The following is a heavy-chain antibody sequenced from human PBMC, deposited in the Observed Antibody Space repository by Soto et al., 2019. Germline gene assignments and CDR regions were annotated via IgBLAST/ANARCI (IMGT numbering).Heavy chain of an antibody. CDR2: IYHSGST. CDR3: ARATGYYYYGMDV. D-gene: IGHD4-4*01. Sequence: QLQLQESGSGLVKPSQTLSLTCAVSGGSISSGGYSWSWILQPPGKGLEWIGYIYHSGSTYYNPSLKSRVTISVDRSKNQFSLKLSSVTAADTAVYYCARATGYYYYGMDVWVQGTTVTVSS. J-gene: IGHJ6*02. V-gene: IGHV4-30-2*01. CDR1: GGSISSGGYS.